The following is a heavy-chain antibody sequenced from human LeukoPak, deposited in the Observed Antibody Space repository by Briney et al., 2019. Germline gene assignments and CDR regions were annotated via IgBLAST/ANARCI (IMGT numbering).Heavy chain of an antibody. CDR2: IYSNGHI. D-gene: IGHD6-19*01. CDR3: ARDHTAVAGIFDY. J-gene: IGHJ4*02. V-gene: IGHV4-39*07. Sequence: SETLSLTCSVSSDSITSSSYLWVWVRQPPGKGLEWIGDIYSNGHISYNPSLKSRVTISVDTSKNQFSLKLSSVTAADTAVYYCARDHTAVAGIFDYWGQGTLVTVSS. CDR1: SDSITSSSYL.